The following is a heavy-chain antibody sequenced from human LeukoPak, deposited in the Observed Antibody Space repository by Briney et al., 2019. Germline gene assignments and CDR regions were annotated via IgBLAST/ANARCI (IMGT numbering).Heavy chain of an antibody. J-gene: IGHJ4*02. V-gene: IGHV1-2*06. D-gene: IGHD5-24*01. CDR1: GYTFTGYY. Sequence: ASVKVSCKASGYTFTGYYMHWVRQAPGQGLEWMGRINPNSGGTNYAQKFQGRVTMTRDTSISTAYMELSRLRSDDTAVYYCARGDGYNLWYFDYWGQGTLVTVSS. CDR2: INPNSGGT. CDR3: ARGDGYNLWYFDY.